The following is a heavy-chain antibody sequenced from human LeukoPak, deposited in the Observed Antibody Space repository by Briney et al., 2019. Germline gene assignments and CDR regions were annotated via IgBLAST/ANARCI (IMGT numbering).Heavy chain of an antibody. Sequence: ASVKVSCKASGYTFTGYYMHWVRQAPGQGLEWMGWINPNSGGTNYAQKFQGWVTMTRDTSISTAYMELSRLRSDDTAVYYCARGEEEWLASFSVDVWGQGTTVTVSS. V-gene: IGHV1-2*04. CDR3: ARGEEEWLASFSVDV. J-gene: IGHJ6*02. CDR2: INPNSGGT. D-gene: IGHD6-19*01. CDR1: GYTFTGYY.